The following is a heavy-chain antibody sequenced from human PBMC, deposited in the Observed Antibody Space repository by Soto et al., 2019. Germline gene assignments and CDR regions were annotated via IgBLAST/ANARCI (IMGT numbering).Heavy chain of an antibody. Sequence: QVQLQESGLGLVKPSQTLSLTCTVSGGSISSGGYYWSWIRQHPGKGLEWIGYIYYSGSTYYNPSLRGRVTRSVDTSKNQFALKLSSVTAADTAVYYCASGGEYCSGGSCYGTNFDYWGEGTLVTVSS. J-gene: IGHJ4*02. CDR3: ASGGEYCSGGSCYGTNFDY. CDR1: GGSISSGGYY. CDR2: IYYSGST. V-gene: IGHV4-31*03. D-gene: IGHD2-15*01.